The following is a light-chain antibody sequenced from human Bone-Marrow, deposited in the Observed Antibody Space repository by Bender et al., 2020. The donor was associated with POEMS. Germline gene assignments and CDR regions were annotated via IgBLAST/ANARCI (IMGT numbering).Light chain of an antibody. CDR2: DVT. CDR1: SSDVGGYNY. V-gene: IGLV2-14*03. CDR3: SSYAGNDIL. Sequence: QSALTQPASVSGSLGQSVTISCTGTSSDVGGYNYVSWYQHHPGKAPQLMIYDVTSRPSGVSNRFSGSKSANAASLTVSGLQAEDEADYYCSSYAGNDILFGGGTKLTVL. J-gene: IGLJ3*02.